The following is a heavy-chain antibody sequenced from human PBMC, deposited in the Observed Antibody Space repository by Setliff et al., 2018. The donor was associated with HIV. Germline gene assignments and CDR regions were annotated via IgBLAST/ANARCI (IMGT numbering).Heavy chain of an antibody. J-gene: IGHJ4*02. CDR1: GASISSSSHH. V-gene: IGHV4-39*01. D-gene: IGHD5-12*01. Sequence: SETLSLTCTVSGASISSSSHHWAWIRQPPGKGLEYIGNIYYTGSTHHNPSLESRVATSVDTSKNQFSLKLSSVTAADTAVYYCALDPGYRRDYWGQGTLVTVS. CDR2: IYYTGST. CDR3: ALDPGYRRDY.